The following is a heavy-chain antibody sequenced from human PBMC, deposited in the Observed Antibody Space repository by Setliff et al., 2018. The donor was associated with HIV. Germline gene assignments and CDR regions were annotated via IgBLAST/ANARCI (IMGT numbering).Heavy chain of an antibody. Sequence: GGSLRLSCAASGFSIDDYAMNWFRQAPGRGLEWVSAIAGTSASTYYADYVKGRFTISRDSSKSMLYLQMNSLRVEETAIYYCAKPLTQWGVSPYHYAFGVWGQGTTVTVSS. D-gene: IGHD1-26*01. V-gene: IGHV3-23*01. CDR1: GFSIDDYA. J-gene: IGHJ6*02. CDR2: IAGTSAST. CDR3: AKPLTQWGVSPYHYAFGV.